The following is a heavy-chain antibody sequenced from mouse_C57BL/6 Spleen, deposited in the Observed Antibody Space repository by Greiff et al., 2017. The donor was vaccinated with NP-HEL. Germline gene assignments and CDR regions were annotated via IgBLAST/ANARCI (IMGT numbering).Heavy chain of an antibody. D-gene: IGHD4-1*01. V-gene: IGHV5-12*01. CDR1: GFTFSDYY. J-gene: IGHJ2*01. Sequence: EVQLVESGGGLVQPGGSLKLSCAASGFTFSDYYMYWVRQTPEKRLEWVAYISNGGGSTYYPDTVKGRFTISRDTAKNTLYLQMSRLKSEDTAMYDCARQEELGRNCYCDDWGQGTTLTVSS. CDR3: ARQEELGRNCYCDD. CDR2: ISNGGGST.